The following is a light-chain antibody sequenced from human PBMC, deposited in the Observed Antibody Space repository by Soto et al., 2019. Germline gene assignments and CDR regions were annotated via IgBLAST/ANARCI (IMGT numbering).Light chain of an antibody. Sequence: QSVLTQPRSVSGSHGHSFTISCTGTSSDVGGYNYVSWYQQHPGKAPKLMIYDVSKRPSGVPDRFSGSKSGNTASLTISGLQAEDEADYYCCSYAGSYTYVFGTGTKVTVL. CDR1: SSDVGGYNY. CDR3: CSYAGSYTYV. CDR2: DVS. J-gene: IGLJ1*01. V-gene: IGLV2-11*01.